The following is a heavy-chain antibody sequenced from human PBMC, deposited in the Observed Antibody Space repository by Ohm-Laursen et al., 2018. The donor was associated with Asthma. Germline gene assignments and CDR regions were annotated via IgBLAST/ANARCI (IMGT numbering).Heavy chain of an antibody. V-gene: IGHV3-11*01. CDR3: AREKYPPAFDY. J-gene: IGHJ4*02. D-gene: IGHD2-2*02. Sequence: SLRLSCSAFGFTFSDYYMSWIRQAPGKGLEWVSYISSSGSTIYYADSVKGRFTISRDNAKNSLYLQMNSLRAEDTAVYYCAREKYPPAFDYWGQGTLVTVSS. CDR1: GFTFSDYY. CDR2: ISSSGSTI.